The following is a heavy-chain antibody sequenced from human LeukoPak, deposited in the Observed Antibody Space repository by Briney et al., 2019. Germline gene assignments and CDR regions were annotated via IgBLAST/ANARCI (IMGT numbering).Heavy chain of an antibody. CDR1: GFTFSSHW. V-gene: IGHV3-74*01. D-gene: IGHD4-23*01. Sequence: GGSLRLSCAASGFTFSSHWIHWVRQAPGKGLVWVSRINTDGRSTNYADSVKGRFTISRDNSKNTLYLQMNNLRAEDTAVYYCARANGGNMWRGHYFDYWGQGTLVTVSS. J-gene: IGHJ4*02. CDR2: INTDGRST. CDR3: ARANGGNMWRGHYFDY.